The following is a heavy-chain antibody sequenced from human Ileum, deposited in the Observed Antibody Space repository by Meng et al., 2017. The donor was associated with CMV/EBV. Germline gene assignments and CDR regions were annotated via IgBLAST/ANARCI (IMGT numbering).Heavy chain of an antibody. CDR3: ARGPSGGNSLGY. Sequence: CIASGFPFSSYWLGWVRQAPGKGLEWVANIKQDASEKDYVASVKGRFTISRDNAKNSLYLQMDSLRVEDTAVYYCARGPSGGNSLGYWGQGTLVTVSS. V-gene: IGHV3-7*01. D-gene: IGHD2-15*01. CDR2: IKQDASEK. J-gene: IGHJ4*02. CDR1: GFPFSSYW.